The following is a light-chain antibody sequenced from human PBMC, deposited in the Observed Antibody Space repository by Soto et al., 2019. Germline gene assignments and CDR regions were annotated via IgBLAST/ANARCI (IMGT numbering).Light chain of an antibody. CDR2: AAS. J-gene: IGKJ1*01. CDR1: QGIRSD. CDR3: IKDYNYPLT. V-gene: IGKV1-6*01. Sequence: AIQMTQSPSSLSASVGDRVTITCRASQGIRSDLGWYQQKPGKAPKLLIYAASSLQSGVPSRFSGSGSGTDFTLTISSLQPEDFEPYYGIKDYNYPLTFGQGTKVEIK.